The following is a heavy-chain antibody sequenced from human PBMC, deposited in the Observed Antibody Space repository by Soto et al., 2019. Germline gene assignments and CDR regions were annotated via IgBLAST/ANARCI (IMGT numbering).Heavy chain of an antibody. CDR1: GYTFTSYG. CDR2: ISAYNGNT. J-gene: IGHJ4*02. Sequence: WASVKVSCKASGYTFTSYGISWVRQAPGQVLEWMGWISAYNGNTNYAQKLQGRVTMTTDTSTSTAYMELRSLRSDDTAVYYCAVQEADSSSYWGQGTLVTVSS. V-gene: IGHV1-18*01. CDR3: AVQEADSSSY. D-gene: IGHD6-13*01.